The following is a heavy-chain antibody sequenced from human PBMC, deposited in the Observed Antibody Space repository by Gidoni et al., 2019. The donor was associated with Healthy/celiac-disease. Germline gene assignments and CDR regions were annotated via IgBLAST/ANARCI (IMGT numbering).Heavy chain of an antibody. D-gene: IGHD2-2*01. Sequence: EVQLVESGGGLVKPGGSLRLSCAASGFTFSSYSMNWVRQAPGKGLEWFSSISRSSSYIYYADSVKGRFTISRDNAKNSLYLQMNSLRAEDTAVYYCARDGGYCSSTSCYGDYYFDYWGQGTLVTVSS. V-gene: IGHV3-21*01. CDR1: GFTFSSYS. CDR2: ISRSSSYI. J-gene: IGHJ4*02. CDR3: ARDGGYCSSTSCYGDYYFDY.